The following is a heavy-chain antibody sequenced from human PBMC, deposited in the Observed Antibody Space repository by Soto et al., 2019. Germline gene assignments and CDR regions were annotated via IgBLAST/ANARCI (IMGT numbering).Heavy chain of an antibody. V-gene: IGHV3-30*03. CDR1: GFTFSNYG. D-gene: IGHD2-15*01. J-gene: IGHJ4*02. CDR3: AESPGPNCSVFSCHYHLDY. Sequence: QVQLVESGGDVVQPGRSLRLSCAASGFTFSNYGMNWVRQAPGKGLEWVAVISYDGSNKYYADSVRGRFTISRDNSKTALSVPIDCLRTEVTGMYYFAESPGPNCSVFSCHYHLDYRGQGTLVTVSS. CDR2: ISYDGSNK.